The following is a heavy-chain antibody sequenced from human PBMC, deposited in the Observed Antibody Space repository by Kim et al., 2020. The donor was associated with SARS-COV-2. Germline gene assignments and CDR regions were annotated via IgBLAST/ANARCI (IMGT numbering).Heavy chain of an antibody. J-gene: IGHJ4*02. V-gene: IGHV4-31*02. Sequence: LKSRVTRSVDTSKNQFSLKLSSVTAADTAVYYCARARSITMIVVVITYFDYWGQGTLVTVSS. CDR3: ARARSITMIVVVITYFDY. D-gene: IGHD3-22*01.